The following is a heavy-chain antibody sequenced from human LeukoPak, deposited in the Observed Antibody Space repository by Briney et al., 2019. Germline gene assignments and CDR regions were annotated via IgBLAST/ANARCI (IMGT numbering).Heavy chain of an antibody. CDR3: ARGDFWSGYYYYYGMDV. CDR1: GGSISSYY. Sequence: SETLSLTCTVSGGSISSYYWSWIRQPPGKGLEWIGYIYYSGSTNYNPSLKSRVTVSVDTSKNQFSLKLSSVTAADTAVYYCARGDFWSGYYYYYGMDVWGQGTTVTVSS. J-gene: IGHJ6*02. D-gene: IGHD3-3*01. V-gene: IGHV4-59*01. CDR2: IYYSGST.